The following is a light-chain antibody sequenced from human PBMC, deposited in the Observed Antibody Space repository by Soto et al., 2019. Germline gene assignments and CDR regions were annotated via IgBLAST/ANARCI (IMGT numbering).Light chain of an antibody. CDR2: GVS. Sequence: QSALTQPASVSGSPGQSITISCTGTANDIGNYNYVSLYQQHPGKAPKLMIYGVSNRPSGVSHRFSGSKSGNAASLTISGLQAEDEADYYCSSYTAYATLWVFGGGTKVTVL. V-gene: IGLV2-14*01. J-gene: IGLJ3*02. CDR3: SSYTAYATLWV. CDR1: ANDIGNYNY.